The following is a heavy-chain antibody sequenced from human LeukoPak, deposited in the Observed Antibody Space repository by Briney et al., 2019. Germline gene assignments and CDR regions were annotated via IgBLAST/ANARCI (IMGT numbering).Heavy chain of an antibody. J-gene: IGHJ3*02. CDR3: ARDLETCSSTSCYDDAFDI. V-gene: IGHV6-1*01. Sequence: SQTLSLTCAVSGDSFSSNSAAWNWLRQSPSRGLEWLGRTYYRSKWYNDYAVSVKSRITINPDTSKNQFSLQLNSVTPEDTAVYYCARDLETCSSTSCYDDAFDIWGQGTMVTVSS. CDR2: TYYRSKWYN. CDR1: GDSFSSNSAA. D-gene: IGHD2-2*01.